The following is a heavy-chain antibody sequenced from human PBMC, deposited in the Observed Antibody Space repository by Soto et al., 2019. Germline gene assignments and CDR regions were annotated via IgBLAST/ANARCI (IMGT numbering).Heavy chain of an antibody. D-gene: IGHD2-2*02. CDR3: ASVTRTCISTSCYRYYYGMDV. V-gene: IGHV4-61*01. CDR2: IYYSGST. J-gene: IGHJ6*02. CDR1: GGSVSSGSYY. Sequence: QVQLQESGPGLVKPSETLSLTCTVSGGSVSSGSYYWSWIRQPPGKGLECIGYIYYSGSTNFNPSLTSRVTISVDMSKNQFSLKLSSVTAADTAVYYCASVTRTCISTSCYRYYYGMDVWGQGTTVTVSS.